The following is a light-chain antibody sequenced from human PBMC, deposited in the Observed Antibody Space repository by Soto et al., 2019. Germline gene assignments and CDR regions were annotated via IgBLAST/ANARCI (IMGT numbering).Light chain of an antibody. CDR1: SSDVGAYNW. V-gene: IGLV2-11*01. Sequence: QSALTQPRSVSGSPGQSVTISCAGTSSDVGAYNWVSWYQQHPGKVPKLIIYDVTRRPSGVPDRFSGSKSGNTASLTISGLHADDEADYYCCSYAGSYTLVFGGGTKVTVL. CDR2: DVT. CDR3: CSYAGSYTLV. J-gene: IGLJ3*02.